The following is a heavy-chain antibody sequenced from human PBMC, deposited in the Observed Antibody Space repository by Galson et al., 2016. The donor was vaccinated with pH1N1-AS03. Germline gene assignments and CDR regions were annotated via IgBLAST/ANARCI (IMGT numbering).Heavy chain of an antibody. V-gene: IGHV3-21*01. Sequence: SLRLSCAASGFPFSGYSMNWVRQAPGKGLEWVSFISTSSSSIYYADSVKGRFTISRDNAQNLLYLQMNSLRDEDTAVYYCARDWPPQGISVAGAFDFWGQGALVTVSS. J-gene: IGHJ4*02. CDR1: GFPFSGYS. CDR3: ARDWPPQGISVAGAFDF. D-gene: IGHD6-19*01. CDR2: ISTSSSSI.